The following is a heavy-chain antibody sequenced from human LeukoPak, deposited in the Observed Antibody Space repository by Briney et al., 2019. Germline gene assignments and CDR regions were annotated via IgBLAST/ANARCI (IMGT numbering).Heavy chain of an antibody. V-gene: IGHV3-48*03. D-gene: IGHD3-10*01. CDR1: GFTFSSYE. CDR3: ARGGGYPYGSGSYLYYYYYMDV. Sequence: GRSLRLSCAASGFTFSSYEMNWVRQAPGKGLEWVSYISSSGSTIYYADSVKGRFTISRDNSKNTLYLQMNSLRAEDTAVYYCARGGGYPYGSGSYLYYYYYMDVWGKGTTVTISS. J-gene: IGHJ6*03. CDR2: ISSSGSTI.